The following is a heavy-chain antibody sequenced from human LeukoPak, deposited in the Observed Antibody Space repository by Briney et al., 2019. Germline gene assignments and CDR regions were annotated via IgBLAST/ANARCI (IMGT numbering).Heavy chain of an antibody. CDR3: VTDGGLLPYYFTY. J-gene: IGHJ1*01. CDR1: GFTFRNYA. Sequence: PGGSLRLSCAASGFTFRNYAMNWVRQAPGKGLEWVSGINANGGSTYYADSVKGRFTISRDNSKNTLYLQMNSLRAEDTAVYYCVTDGGLLPYYFTYWGQGTLVTVSS. V-gene: IGHV3-23*01. D-gene: IGHD3-10*01. CDR2: INANGGST.